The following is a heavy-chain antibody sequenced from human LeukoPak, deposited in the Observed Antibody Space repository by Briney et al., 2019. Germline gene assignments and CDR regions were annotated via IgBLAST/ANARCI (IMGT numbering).Heavy chain of an antibody. D-gene: IGHD7-27*01. CDR1: GFTFSSYA. V-gene: IGHV3-30-3*01. J-gene: IGHJ4*02. CDR3: ARNNGNWGTFDY. CDR2: ISYDGSNK. Sequence: PGRSLRLSCAASGFTFSSYAMHWVRQAPGKGLEWVAVISYDGSNKYYADSVKGRFTISRDNSKNTLYLQMNSLRAEDTAVYYCARNNGNWGTFDYWGQGTLVTVSS.